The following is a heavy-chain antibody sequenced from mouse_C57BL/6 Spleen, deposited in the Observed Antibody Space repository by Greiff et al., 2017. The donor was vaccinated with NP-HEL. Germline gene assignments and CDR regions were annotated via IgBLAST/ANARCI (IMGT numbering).Heavy chain of an antibody. D-gene: IGHD1-1*01. Sequence: EVKLMESGGDLVKPGGSLKLSCAASGFTFSSYGMSWVRQTPDKRLEWVATISSGGSYPYYPDSVKGRFTISRDNAKNTLYLQMSSLKSEDTAMYYCARLTLYYCDYWGQGTTLTVSS. J-gene: IGHJ2*01. CDR1: GFTFSSYG. CDR2: ISSGGSYP. V-gene: IGHV5-6*01. CDR3: ARLTLYYCDY.